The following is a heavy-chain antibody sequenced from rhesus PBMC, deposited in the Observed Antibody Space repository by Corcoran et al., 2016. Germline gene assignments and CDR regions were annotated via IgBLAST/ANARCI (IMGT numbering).Heavy chain of an antibody. CDR2: VYPEDGEA. CDR1: GYTFTDYY. J-gene: IGHJ4*01. Sequence: EVQLVQSGAEVKKPGASVKISCKASGYTFTDYYLHWLRQAPGKGLECRGRVYPEDGEAIQAQKFQDKVTSTADTSTDTAYMELSILRSEDTAVYYCATLAAFDYWGQGVLVTVSS. V-gene: IGHV1-111*02. CDR3: ATLAAFDY.